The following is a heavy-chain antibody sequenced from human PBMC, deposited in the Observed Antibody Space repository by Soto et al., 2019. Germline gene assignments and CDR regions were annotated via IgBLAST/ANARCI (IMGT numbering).Heavy chain of an antibody. CDR3: SRHGSRGWWEPDNGIDL. Sequence: QLQLQESGPGLVKPSATLSLTCTFSGGSISSSSYYWGWIRRAPGKGLEWIGSLYYSGSTYYNPSLKSRVTISVDTSKNQCSLKLSPVTAADTAVDYCSRHGSRGWWEPDNGIDLWGQGTLVTVSS. V-gene: IGHV4-39*01. CDR1: GGSISSSSYY. J-gene: IGHJ5*02. D-gene: IGHD1-26*01. CDR2: LYYSGST.